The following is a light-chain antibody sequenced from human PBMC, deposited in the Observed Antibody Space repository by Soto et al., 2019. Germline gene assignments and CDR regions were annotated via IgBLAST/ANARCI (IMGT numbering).Light chain of an antibody. V-gene: IGKV3D-15*01. CDR1: QSVSSN. Sequence: EIVMTQSPATLSVSPGERATLSCRASQSVSSNLAWYQQKPGQAPRLLIYGASTRATGSPARFSGSGSGTEVTLTISSLQSEDFAVEYCQQYNNWPLTFGGGTKVEIK. J-gene: IGKJ4*01. CDR2: GAS. CDR3: QQYNNWPLT.